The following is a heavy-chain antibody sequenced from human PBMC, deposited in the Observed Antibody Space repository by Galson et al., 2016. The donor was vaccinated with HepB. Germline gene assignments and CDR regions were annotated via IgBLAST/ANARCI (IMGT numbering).Heavy chain of an antibody. CDR2: DSMDGRRK. CDR3: AKRHEYCPPVGCSVDS. D-gene: IGHD2/OR15-2a*01. CDR1: GFTFNRRG. Sequence: SLRLSCAASGFTFNRRGMHWVRQAPGKGLERVAADSMDGRRKSSADSVKGRFTISRDNSNNMLFLQMSSLRVDDTAVYYCAKRHEYCPPVGCSVDSWGQGTLVSVSS. J-gene: IGHJ4*02. V-gene: IGHV3-30*18.